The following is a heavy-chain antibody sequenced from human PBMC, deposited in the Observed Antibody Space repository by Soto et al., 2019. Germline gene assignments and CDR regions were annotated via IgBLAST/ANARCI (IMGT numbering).Heavy chain of an antibody. CDR3: ARELRAAAGIDWFDP. Sequence: SVKVSCKASGGAFSSYSISWVLQAPGQGLEWMGGIIPIFGTANYAQKFQGRVTITADESTSTAYMELSSLRSEDTAVYYCARELRAAAGIDWFDPWGQGTLVTVSS. CDR1: GGAFSSYS. CDR2: IIPIFGTA. D-gene: IGHD6-13*01. J-gene: IGHJ5*02. V-gene: IGHV1-69*13.